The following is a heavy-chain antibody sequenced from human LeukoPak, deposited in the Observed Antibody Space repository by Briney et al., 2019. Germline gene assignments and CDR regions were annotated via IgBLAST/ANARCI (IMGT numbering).Heavy chain of an antibody. V-gene: IGHV4-30-4*07. Sequence: SETLSLTCTVSGDSMSSGGYSWSWIRQTPGKGLEWIGYMYYSGSPDYSPSLKSRVSISLDTSKNQFSLKLTSVTAADTAVYYCARVVRYSYGPFDHWGQGTLVTVSS. J-gene: IGHJ4*02. D-gene: IGHD3-16*02. CDR1: GDSMSSGGYS. CDR3: ARVVRYSYGPFDH. CDR2: MYYSGSP.